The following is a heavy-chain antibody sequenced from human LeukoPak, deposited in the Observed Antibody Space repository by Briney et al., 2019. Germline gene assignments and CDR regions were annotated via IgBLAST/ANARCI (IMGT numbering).Heavy chain of an antibody. V-gene: IGHV3-64*01. CDR1: GFTFSSYA. CDR3: ASLAANYAFDI. CDR2: ISSNGGST. D-gene: IGHD2-15*01. Sequence: TGGSLRLSCAASGFTFSSYAMHWVRQAPGKGLEYVSAISSNGGSTYYANSVKGRFTISRDNSKNTLYLQMGSLRAEDMAVYYCASLAANYAFDIWDQGTVVTVSS. J-gene: IGHJ3*02.